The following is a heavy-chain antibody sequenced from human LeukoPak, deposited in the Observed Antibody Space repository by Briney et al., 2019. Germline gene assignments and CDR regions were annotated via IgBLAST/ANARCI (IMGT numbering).Heavy chain of an antibody. CDR1: GYTFTNYY. J-gene: IGHJ4*02. CDR3: ARDPSNSAGYHAHFDS. CDR2: ISCYNGDT. V-gene: IGHV1-18*04. D-gene: IGHD5-12*01. Sequence: ASVKVSCKTSGYTFTNYYIHWVRQAPGQGLEWMGWISCYNGDTMYAQNVQGRATMTTDTSTTTAYIELRSLSSDDTAMYYCARDPSNSAGYHAHFDSWGQGTLVTVSS.